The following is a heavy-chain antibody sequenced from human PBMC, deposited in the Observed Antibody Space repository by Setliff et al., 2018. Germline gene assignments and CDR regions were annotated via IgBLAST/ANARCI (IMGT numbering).Heavy chain of an antibody. D-gene: IGHD5-18*01. CDR2: ISYDGSNK. CDR3: ARDLERFQAAMIFDY. V-gene: IGHV3-30*04. J-gene: IGHJ4*02. CDR1: GFTFSSYA. Sequence: PGGSLRLSCAASGFTFSSYAMHWIRQAPGKGLEWVAAISYDGSNKYYADSVKGRFTISRDNSKNTLYLQMNSLRAEDTAVYYCARDLERFQAAMIFDYWGQGTLVTVSS.